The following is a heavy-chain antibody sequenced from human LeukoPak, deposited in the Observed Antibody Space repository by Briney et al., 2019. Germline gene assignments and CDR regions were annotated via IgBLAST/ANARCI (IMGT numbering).Heavy chain of an antibody. CDR3: ASLSSTSARNY. J-gene: IGHJ4*02. Sequence: PGGSLRLSCAASGFTFSSYWMHWVRQAPGKGLVWVSRINSDGSSTSYADSVKGRFTISRDNAKNTLYLQMNSLRAEDTAVYYCASLSSTSARNYWGQGTLVTVSS. CDR2: INSDGSST. V-gene: IGHV3-74*01. D-gene: IGHD2-2*01. CDR1: GFTFSSYW.